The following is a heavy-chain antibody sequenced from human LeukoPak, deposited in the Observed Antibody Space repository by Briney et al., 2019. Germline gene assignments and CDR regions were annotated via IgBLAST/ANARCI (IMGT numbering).Heavy chain of an antibody. D-gene: IGHD3-3*01. V-gene: IGHV3-30*18. CDR2: ISYDGSKK. Sequence: GGSLRLSCAASGFTFSSYGMHWVRQAPGKGLEWAAVISYDGSKKYYADSVKGRFTISRDSSKNTLYLQIDSLRAEDTAVYYCAKDPRVSHGNWNAFEIWGQGTKVIVSS. CDR1: GFTFSSYG. CDR3: AKDPRVSHGNWNAFEI. J-gene: IGHJ3*02.